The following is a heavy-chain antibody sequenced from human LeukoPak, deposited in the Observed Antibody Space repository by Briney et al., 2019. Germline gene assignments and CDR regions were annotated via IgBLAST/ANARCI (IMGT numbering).Heavy chain of an antibody. Sequence: PGGSLXLSCAASGFTFSNYVMSWVRQAQGKGLEWVSAISSSGSSTYSPASVKGPFTISRDNSNNPLYLQMNSLRAGDTAVYYCAKEPPDSTPGNYFDYWGQGTLVTVSS. CDR3: AKEPPDSTPGNYFDY. CDR1: GFTFSNYV. CDR2: ISSSGSST. J-gene: IGHJ4*02. D-gene: IGHD5/OR15-5a*01. V-gene: IGHV3-23*01.